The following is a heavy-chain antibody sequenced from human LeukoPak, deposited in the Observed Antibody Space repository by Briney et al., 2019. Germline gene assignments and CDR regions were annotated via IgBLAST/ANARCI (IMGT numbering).Heavy chain of an antibody. CDR3: ARDAEMATTYYFDY. J-gene: IGHJ4*02. Sequence: GGSLRLSCAASGITFSSYEMNWVRQAPGKGLEWVSYISSSGSTIYYADSVKGRFTISRDNSKNTLYLQMNSLRPEDTAVYYCARDAEMATTYYFDYWDQGTLVTVSS. D-gene: IGHD5-24*01. CDR2: ISSSGSTI. CDR1: GITFSSYE. V-gene: IGHV3-48*03.